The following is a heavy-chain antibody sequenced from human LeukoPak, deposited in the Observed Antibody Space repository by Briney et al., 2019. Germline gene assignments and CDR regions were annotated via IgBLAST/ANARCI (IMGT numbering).Heavy chain of an antibody. V-gene: IGHV4-34*01. Sequence: SETLSLTCAVYGGSFSGYYWSWIRQPPGKGLEWIGEINHSGSTNYNPSLKSRVTIPVDTSKNQFSLKLSSVTAADTAVYYCARGFEGSGSLKYSHLGFDPWGQGTLVTVSP. CDR2: INHSGST. CDR3: ARGFEGSGSLKYSHLGFDP. CDR1: GGSFSGYY. D-gene: IGHD3-10*01. J-gene: IGHJ5*02.